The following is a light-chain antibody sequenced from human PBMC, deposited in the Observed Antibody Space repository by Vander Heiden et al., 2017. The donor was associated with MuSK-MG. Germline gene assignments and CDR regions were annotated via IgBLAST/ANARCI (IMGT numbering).Light chain of an antibody. V-gene: IGLV2-14*03. CDR1: SRDVGDYNY. J-gene: IGLJ2*01. CDR3: SSYTNRNFHVV. Sequence: QSALTQPASGSGSPGQAITISCNGISRDVGDYNYVSWYQQHPVKAPQLMIYDVSNRPSGVSDRFSGSKSGNTASLTISGLQAEYEADYYCSSYTNRNFHVVFGGGTKLTVL. CDR2: DVS.